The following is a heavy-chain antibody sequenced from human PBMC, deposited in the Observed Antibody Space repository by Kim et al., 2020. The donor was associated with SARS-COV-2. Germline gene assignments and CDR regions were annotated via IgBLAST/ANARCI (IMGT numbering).Heavy chain of an antibody. CDR3: ARHVRLEAPPWSPDY. V-gene: IGHV5-10-1*01. D-gene: IGHD3-3*01. CDR2: IDPSDSYT. Sequence: GESLKISCKVSGYSFTSYWISWVRQMPGKGLEWMGRIDPSDSYTNYSPSFQGHVTISADKSISTAYLQWSSLKASDTAMYYCARHVRLEAPPWSPDYWGQGTLVTVSS. CDR1: GYSFTSYW. J-gene: IGHJ4*02.